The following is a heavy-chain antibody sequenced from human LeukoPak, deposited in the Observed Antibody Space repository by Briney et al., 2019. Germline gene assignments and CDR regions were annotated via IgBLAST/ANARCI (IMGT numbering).Heavy chain of an antibody. D-gene: IGHD3-3*01. CDR3: ARTYYDYWSGPFAFDI. Sequence: GGSLRLSCVASGFTFSSYGMHWVRQAPGKGLEWVAFIRYDGSIKYYADSVKGRFTFSRDNSENILYLQMNNLREEDTAVYYCARTYYDYWSGPFAFDIWGQGTMVTVSS. J-gene: IGHJ3*02. V-gene: IGHV3-30*02. CDR1: GFTFSSYG. CDR2: IRYDGSIK.